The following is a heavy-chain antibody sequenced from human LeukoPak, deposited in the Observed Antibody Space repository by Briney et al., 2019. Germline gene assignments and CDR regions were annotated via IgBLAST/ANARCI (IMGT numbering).Heavy chain of an antibody. J-gene: IGHJ4*02. CDR1: GFTLSNYV. CDR2: ISGSGGST. Sequence: PGGSLTLSCAVSGFTLSNYVVNWVRQAPGKGLEWVSAISGSGGSTKYADSVKGRFTISGDNSKNTLYLQMNSLRAEDTAVYYCAKSQSGWYSFDYWGQGTLVTVSS. D-gene: IGHD6-19*01. V-gene: IGHV3-23*01. CDR3: AKSQSGWYSFDY.